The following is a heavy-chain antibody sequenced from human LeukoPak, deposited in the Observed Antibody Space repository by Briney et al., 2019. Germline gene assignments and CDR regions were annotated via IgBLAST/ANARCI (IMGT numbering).Heavy chain of an antibody. J-gene: IGHJ4*02. D-gene: IGHD2-15*01. CDR1: GFTFDDYA. V-gene: IGHV3-9*01. Sequence: PGGSLRLSCAASGFTFDDYAMHWVRQAPGKGLEWVSGISWNSGSIGYADSVKGRFTISRDNAKNSLYLQMNSLRAEDTALYYCAKDRAGSTVVVVAATNSFDYWGQGTLVTVSS. CDR3: AKDRAGSTVVVVAATNSFDY. CDR2: ISWNSGSI.